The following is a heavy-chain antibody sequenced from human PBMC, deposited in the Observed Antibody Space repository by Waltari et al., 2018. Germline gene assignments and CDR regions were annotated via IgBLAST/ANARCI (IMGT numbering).Heavy chain of an antibody. D-gene: IGHD5-12*01. Sequence: QVQLQESGPGLVKPPETLSLTCTASGDSIISYNCSWIRQPAGKGLEYIGLIYTGRHPNYNPSLESRVTMSIDTSKNEFSLKLSSVTAADTAVYYCAREVLPNATIWRSYFDYWGQGSLVTVSS. CDR3: AREVLPNATIWRSYFDY. V-gene: IGHV4-4*07. CDR2: IYTGRHP. J-gene: IGHJ4*02. CDR1: GDSIISYN.